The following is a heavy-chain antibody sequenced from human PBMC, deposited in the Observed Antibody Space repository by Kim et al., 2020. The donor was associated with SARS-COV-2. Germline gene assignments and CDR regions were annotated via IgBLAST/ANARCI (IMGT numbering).Heavy chain of an antibody. CDR2: FDPEDGET. V-gene: IGHV1-24*01. CDR3: ATDQRGAVAGNDAFDI. CDR1: GYTLTELS. D-gene: IGHD6-19*01. Sequence: ASVKVSCKVSGYTLTELSMHWVRQAPGKGLEWMGGFDPEDGETIYAQKFQGRVTMTEDTSTDTAYMELSSLRSEDTAVYYCATDQRGAVAGNDAFDIWGQGTMVTVSS. J-gene: IGHJ3*02.